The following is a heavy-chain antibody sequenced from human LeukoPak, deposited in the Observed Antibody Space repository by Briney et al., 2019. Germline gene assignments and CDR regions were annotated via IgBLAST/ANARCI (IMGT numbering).Heavy chain of an antibody. V-gene: IGHV3-23*01. J-gene: IGHJ4*02. D-gene: IGHD6-19*01. CDR2: TSSGGGST. Sequence: GGSLRLSCAASGFTFSGSAMSWVRQAPGKGLEWVSATSSGGGSTYYADSVKGRFTISRDNPRNTLYLQINSLRADDTAVYYCARKDSSGWYHYWGQGTLVIVSS. CDR1: GFTFSGSA. CDR3: ARKDSSGWYHY.